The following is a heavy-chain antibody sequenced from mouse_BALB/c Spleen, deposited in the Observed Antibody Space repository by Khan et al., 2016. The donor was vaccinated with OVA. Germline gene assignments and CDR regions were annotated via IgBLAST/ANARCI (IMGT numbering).Heavy chain of an antibody. CDR3: ARGFYGNPFAY. CDR2: ISDGGSYT. Sequence: EVELVESGGGLVKPGGSLKLSCAASGFTFSDYYMYWVRQTPEKSLEWVATISDGGSYTYYPDRVKGRFTISRDDAKNNLYLEMTSLKCEDTVMYYCARGFYGNPFAYWGQGTLVTVSA. J-gene: IGHJ3*01. V-gene: IGHV5-4*02. CDR1: GFTFSDYY. D-gene: IGHD2-1*01.